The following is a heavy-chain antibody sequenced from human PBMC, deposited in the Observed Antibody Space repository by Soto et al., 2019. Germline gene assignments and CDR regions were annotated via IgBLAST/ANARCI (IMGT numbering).Heavy chain of an antibody. D-gene: IGHD1-26*01. J-gene: IGHJ4*02. CDR3: AGDRSYTTDY. CDR2: INSDGSTT. V-gene: IGHV3-74*01. CDR1: GFTFSNSW. Sequence: GGSLRLSCAASGFTFSNSWMHWVRQAPGKGLVWVSYINSDGSTTTYADSVKGRFTISRDNAKNTVYSQITSLTAEDTAVYYCAGDRSYTTDYWGQGTLVTVSS.